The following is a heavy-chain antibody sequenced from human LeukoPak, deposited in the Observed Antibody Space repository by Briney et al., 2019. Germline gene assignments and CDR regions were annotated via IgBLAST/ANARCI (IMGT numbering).Heavy chain of an antibody. CDR3: ARDRGYSYGSHPDY. V-gene: IGHV3-30*04. Sequence: PGRSLRLSCAASGFTFSSYAMHWVRQAPGKGLEGVAVISYDGSNKYYADSVKGRFTISRDNSKNTRYLQMNSLRAEDTAVYYCARDRGYSYGSHPDYWGQGTLVTVSS. CDR1: GFTFSSYA. J-gene: IGHJ4*02. CDR2: ISYDGSNK. D-gene: IGHD5-18*01.